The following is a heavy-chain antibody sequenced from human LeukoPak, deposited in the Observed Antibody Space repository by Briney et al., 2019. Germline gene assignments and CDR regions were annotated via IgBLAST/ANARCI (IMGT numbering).Heavy chain of an antibody. V-gene: IGHV3-30*02. J-gene: IGHJ3*02. CDR1: GFTFSTYG. D-gene: IGHD3-22*01. CDR3: AKIWGYYDSSGYYSLFDAFDI. Sequence: PGGSLRLSCAASGFTFSTYGMHWVRQAPGKGLEWVAFIRYDGSNKYYADSVKGRFTISRDNSKNTLYLQMNSLRAEDTAVYYCAKIWGYYDSSGYYSLFDAFDIWGQGTMVTVSS. CDR2: IRYDGSNK.